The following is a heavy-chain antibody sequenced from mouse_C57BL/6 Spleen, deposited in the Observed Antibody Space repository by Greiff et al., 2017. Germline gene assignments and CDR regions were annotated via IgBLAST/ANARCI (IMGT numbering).Heavy chain of an antibody. D-gene: IGHD2-3*01. Sequence: VQLQESGPGLVKPSQSLFLTCSITGFPITSGYFWIWIRRSPGKPLEWMGYIPHSGETFYNPSLQSPISITRETSKNQFYIQLNTLTTEDTAMYFCAGHGVDGYSFAYWGQGTLVTVSA. J-gene: IGHJ3*01. CDR1: GFPITSGYF. V-gene: IGHV12-3*01. CDR3: AGHGVDGYSFAY. CDR2: IPHSGET.